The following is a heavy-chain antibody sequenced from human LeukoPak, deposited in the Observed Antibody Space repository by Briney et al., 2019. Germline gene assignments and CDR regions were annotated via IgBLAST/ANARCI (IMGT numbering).Heavy chain of an antibody. CDR1: GYTFTSIG. J-gene: IGHJ6*02. CDR3: ARVEASSGWYWNYYYYYGMDV. CDR2: ISAYNGNT. Sequence: ASVKVSCKASGYTFTSIGISWVRQAPGQGLEWMGWISAYNGNTNYAQKFQGRVTITADESTSTAYMELSSLRSEDTAVYYCARVEASSGWYWNYYYYYGMDVWGQGTTVTVSS. V-gene: IGHV1-18*01. D-gene: IGHD6-19*01.